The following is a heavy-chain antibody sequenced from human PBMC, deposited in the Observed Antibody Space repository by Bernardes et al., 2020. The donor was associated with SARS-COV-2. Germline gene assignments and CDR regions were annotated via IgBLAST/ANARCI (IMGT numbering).Heavy chain of an antibody. J-gene: IGHJ4*02. V-gene: IGHV4-59*01. Sequence: ETLSLTCTVSGGSISSYYWSWIRQPPGKGLEWIGYIYYSGSTNYNPSLKSRVTISVDTSKNQFSLKLSSVTAADTAVYYCARGHVSYDFWSGLDYWGQGILLTVSS. CDR1: GGSISSYY. CDR2: IYYSGST. D-gene: IGHD3-3*01. CDR3: ARGHVSYDFWSGLDY.